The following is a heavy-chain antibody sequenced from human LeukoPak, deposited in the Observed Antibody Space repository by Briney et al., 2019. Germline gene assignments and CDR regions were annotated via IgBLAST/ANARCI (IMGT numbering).Heavy chain of an antibody. CDR3: ARDLLGDAVDI. CDR1: GGSFSNYY. D-gene: IGHD3-16*01. CDR2: IFYSGDT. J-gene: IGHJ3*02. Sequence: SETLSLTCTVSGGSFSNYYWTWIRQSPGRGLEWIGYIFYSGDTNYNPSLKSRVTMSLDTSKNQFSLRLNSVTAADTAVYYCARDLLGDAVDIWGQGTMVTVSS. V-gene: IGHV4-59*01.